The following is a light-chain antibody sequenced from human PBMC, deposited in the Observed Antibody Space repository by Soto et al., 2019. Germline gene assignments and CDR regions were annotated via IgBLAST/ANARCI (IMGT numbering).Light chain of an antibody. J-gene: IGLJ1*01. Sequence: QSALTQPASVSGSPGQSITISCTGTSNDVGAYNYVSWYQQYPGKAPKLIIYDVSNRPSGVSSRFSGSKSGNTASLTISGIQAEDEADYYCKSYTRSITYVFGSGTKLTVL. CDR1: SNDVGAYNY. CDR2: DVS. CDR3: KSYTRSITYV. V-gene: IGLV2-14*01.